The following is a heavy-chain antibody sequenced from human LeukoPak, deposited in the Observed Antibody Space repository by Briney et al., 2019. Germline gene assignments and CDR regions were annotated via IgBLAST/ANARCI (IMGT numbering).Heavy chain of an antibody. CDR2: INWNGGST. D-gene: IGHD5-12*01. CDR1: GFTFDDYG. CDR3: ASHGVYSGYDWGGGDYYYYMDV. V-gene: IGHV3-20*04. J-gene: IGHJ6*03. Sequence: GGSLRLSCAASGFTFDDYGMSWVRQAPGKGLEWVSGINWNGGSTGYADSVKGRFTISRDNAKNSLYLQMNSLRAEDTAVYYCASHGVYSGYDWGGGDYYYYMDVWGKGTTVTVSS.